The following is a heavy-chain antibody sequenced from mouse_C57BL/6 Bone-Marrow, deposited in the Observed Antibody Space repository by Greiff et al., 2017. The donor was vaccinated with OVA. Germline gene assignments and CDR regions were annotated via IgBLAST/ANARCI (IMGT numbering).Heavy chain of an antibody. D-gene: IGHD1-1*01. CDR3: AREDYYYGSSPFAY. Sequence: EVKLQESGPVLVKPGASVKMSCKASGYTFTDYYMNWVKQSHGKSLEWIGVINPYNGGTSYNQKFKGKATLTVDKSSSTAYMELNSLTSEDSAVYYCAREDYYYGSSPFAYWGQGTLVTVSA. J-gene: IGHJ3*01. CDR1: GYTFTDYY. CDR2: INPYNGGT. V-gene: IGHV1-19*01.